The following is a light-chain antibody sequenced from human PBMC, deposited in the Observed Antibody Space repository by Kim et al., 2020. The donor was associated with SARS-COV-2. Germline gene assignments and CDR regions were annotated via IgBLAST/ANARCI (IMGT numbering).Light chain of an antibody. CDR2: DAS. CDR3: QQYNSYSGGLT. Sequence: VGDRVTIKCRASQSISSWLAWYQQKPGKAPKLLIYDASSLESGVPSRFSGSGSGTEFTLTISSLQPDDFATYYCQQYNSYSGGLTFGGGTKVDIK. V-gene: IGKV1-5*01. CDR1: QSISSW. J-gene: IGKJ4*01.